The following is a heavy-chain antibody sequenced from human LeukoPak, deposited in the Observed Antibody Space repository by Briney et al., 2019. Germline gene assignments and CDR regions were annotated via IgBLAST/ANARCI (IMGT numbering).Heavy chain of an antibody. Sequence: PGGSLRLSCAASGFTFSSYGMHWVRQALGKGLEWVAVISYDGSNKYYADSVKGRLTISRDNSKNTRYLQMNSLRAEDTAVYYCAKGSGWYVRGHFDYWGQGTLVTVSS. CDR1: GFTFSSYG. V-gene: IGHV3-30*18. D-gene: IGHD6-19*01. CDR2: ISYDGSNK. J-gene: IGHJ4*02. CDR3: AKGSGWYVRGHFDY.